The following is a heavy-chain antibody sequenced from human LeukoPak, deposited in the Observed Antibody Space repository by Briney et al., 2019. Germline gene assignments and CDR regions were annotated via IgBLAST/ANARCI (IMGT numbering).Heavy chain of an antibody. CDR2: ISGSGGST. D-gene: IGHD1-26*01. CDR1: GFTFSSYA. CDR3: ARAQGALDY. Sequence: GGSLRLSCAASGFTFSSYAMSWVRQAPGKGLEWVSAISGSGGSTYYADSVKGRFIISSDSSQNLVHLQMNSLAVEDTAVYYCARAQGALDYWGQGTLVTVSS. V-gene: IGHV3-23*01. J-gene: IGHJ4*02.